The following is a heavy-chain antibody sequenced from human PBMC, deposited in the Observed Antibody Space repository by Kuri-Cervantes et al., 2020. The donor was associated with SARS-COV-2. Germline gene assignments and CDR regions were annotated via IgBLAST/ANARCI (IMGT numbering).Heavy chain of an antibody. CDR2: IYTSGST. D-gene: IGHD5-24*01. J-gene: IGHJ4*02. V-gene: IGHV4-4*07. CDR3: GKVSWLQLWRRYSDS. Sequence: LCCTVSGGSISSYYWSWIRQPAGKGLEWIGRIYTSGSTNYNPSLKSRVTMSVDTSKNQFSLKLSSVTAADTAVYYCGKVSWLQLWRRYSDSWGQGTLVTVSS. CDR1: GGSISSYY.